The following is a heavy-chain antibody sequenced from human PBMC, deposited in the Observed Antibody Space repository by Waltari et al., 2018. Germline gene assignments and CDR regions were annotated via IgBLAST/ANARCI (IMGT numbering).Heavy chain of an antibody. V-gene: IGHV4-34*01. D-gene: IGHD3-22*01. CDR3: ARGKGAGSSGYYHYYYYMDV. CDR1: GGSFSGYS. J-gene: IGHJ6*03. CDR2: INHSGST. Sequence: QVQLQQWGAGLLKPSDTLSLTCAVYGGSFSGYSWTWFRQPQGKGLEWIGEINHSGSTNYNPSLKSRVTISVDTSKNQFSLKLSSVTAADTAVYYCARGKGAGSSGYYHYYYYMDVWGKGTTVTVSS.